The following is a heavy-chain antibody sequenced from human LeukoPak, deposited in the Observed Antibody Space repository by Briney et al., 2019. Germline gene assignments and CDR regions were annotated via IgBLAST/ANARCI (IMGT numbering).Heavy chain of an antibody. CDR1: GFTFSNYG. CDR3: ERDPSEYEYNRGWYRDF. V-gene: IGHV3-23*01. D-gene: IGHD6-19*01. J-gene: IGHJ4*02. CDR2: NNIRADET. Sequence: GGSLRLACAASGFTFSNYGMAWFRQAPGKGLECVSTNNIRADETHYADSVKGRFTISRDNSKSTLALQMTSLRVDDTAVYYCERDPSEYEYNRGWYRDFWGQGSQVIVSS.